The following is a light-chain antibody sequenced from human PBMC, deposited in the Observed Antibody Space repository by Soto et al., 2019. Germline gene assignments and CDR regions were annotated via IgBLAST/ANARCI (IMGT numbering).Light chain of an antibody. CDR2: GAS. J-gene: IGKJ4*01. CDR1: QSVSSSY. Sequence: PGERVTPSCRASQSVSSSYLTWYQQKPGQAPRLLIYGASTRATSIPARFSGSGSGTDFTLTISSLQPEDFAVYYCQQYGRSSLTFGGGTKVDIK. V-gene: IGKV3-20*01. CDR3: QQYGRSSLT.